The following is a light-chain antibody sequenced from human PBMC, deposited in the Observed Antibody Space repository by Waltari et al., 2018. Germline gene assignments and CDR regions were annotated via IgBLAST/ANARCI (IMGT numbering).Light chain of an antibody. J-gene: IGLJ3*02. CDR3: SSFAGSNILL. V-gene: IGLV2-8*01. CDR1: SSDIGGFHNY. CDR2: EVT. Sequence: QSALTQPPSASGSPGQSVTISCTGTSSDIGGFHNYVTWYQQRPGQAPKLMIYEVTKGPSGVPDRFPGSKAGNTASLTVSGLQAEDEADYYCSSFAGSNILLFGGGTKLTVL.